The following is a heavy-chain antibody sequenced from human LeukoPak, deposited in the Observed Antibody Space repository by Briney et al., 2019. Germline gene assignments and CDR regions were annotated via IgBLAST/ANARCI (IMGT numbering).Heavy chain of an antibody. CDR3: ARSLVYSSSRPFQAFDY. V-gene: IGHV4-30-2*01. CDR1: GGSISSGGYY. J-gene: IGHJ4*02. CDR2: IYHSGST. D-gene: IGHD6-6*01. Sequence: SETLSLTCTVSGGSISSGGYYWSWIRQPPGKGLEWIGYIYHSGSTYYNPSLKSRVTISVDRSKNQFSLKLSSVTAADTAVYYCARSLVYSSSRPFQAFDYWGRGTLVTVSS.